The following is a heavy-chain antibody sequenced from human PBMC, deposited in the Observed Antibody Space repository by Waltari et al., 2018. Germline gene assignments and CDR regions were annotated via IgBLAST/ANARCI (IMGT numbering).Heavy chain of an antibody. D-gene: IGHD2-15*01. CDR1: GFTFSSYE. V-gene: IGHV3-48*03. CDR3: ARGGMVAARTGSYYYYGMDV. Sequence: EVQLVESGGGLVQPGGSLRLSCAASGFTFSSYEMNWVRQAPGKGLEWVSYISSGGITIYYAASVKGRFTISRDNAKNSLYLQMNSLRAEDTAVYYCARGGMVAARTGSYYYYGMDVWGQGTTVTVSS. CDR2: ISSGGITI. J-gene: IGHJ6*02.